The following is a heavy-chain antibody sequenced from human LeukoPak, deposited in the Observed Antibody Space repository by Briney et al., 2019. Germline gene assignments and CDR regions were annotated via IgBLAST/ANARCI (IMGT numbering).Heavy chain of an antibody. CDR1: GYTFTSYG. D-gene: IGHD3-10*01. Sequence: ASVKVPCKASGYTFTSYGISWVRQAPGQGLEWMGWISAYNGNTNYAQKLQGRVTMTTDTSTSKAYMELRSLRSDDTAVYYCAREVRGVTFDYWGQGTLVTVSS. V-gene: IGHV1-18*01. CDR3: AREVRGVTFDY. CDR2: ISAYNGNT. J-gene: IGHJ4*02.